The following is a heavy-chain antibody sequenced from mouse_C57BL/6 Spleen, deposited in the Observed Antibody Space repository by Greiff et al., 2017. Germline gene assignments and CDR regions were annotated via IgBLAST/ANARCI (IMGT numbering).Heavy chain of an antibody. CDR1: GFTFSDYG. V-gene: IGHV5-17*01. CDR3: AMPVGSGDYYAMDY. CDR2: ISSGISTI. Sequence: EVQVVESGGGLVKPGGSLKLSCAASGFTFSDYGMHWVRQAPEKGLEWVAYISSGISTIYYADTVKGRFTISRDNAKNPLFLQMASLRSEDTAMYYCAMPVGSGDYYAMDYWGQGTSVTVSS. D-gene: IGHD1-1*01. J-gene: IGHJ4*01.